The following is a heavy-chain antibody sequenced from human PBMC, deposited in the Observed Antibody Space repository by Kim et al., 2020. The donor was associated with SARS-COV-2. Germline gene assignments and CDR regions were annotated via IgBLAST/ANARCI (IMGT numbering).Heavy chain of an antibody. D-gene: IGHD1-1*01. J-gene: IGHJ3*02. CDR2: IRSKANSYAT. CDR1: GFTFSGSA. CDR3: TSVHGMTAAFWDAFDI. V-gene: IGHV3-73*01. Sequence: GGSLRLSCAASGFTFSGSAMHWVRQASGKGLEWVGRIRSKANSYATTYTASVKGTFTISSNDSKSTAYLQMYSLKTEDTAVYYGTSVHGMTAAFWDAFDIWGQGTRVTVSS.